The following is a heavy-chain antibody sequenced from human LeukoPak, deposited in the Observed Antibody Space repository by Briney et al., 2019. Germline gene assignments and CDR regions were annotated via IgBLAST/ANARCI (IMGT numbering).Heavy chain of an antibody. V-gene: IGHV3-74*01. CDR3: VRSSGYPDY. CDR1: GFTFSTYW. CDR2: INGDGSTI. Sequence: PGGSLRLSCAASGFTFSTYWMHWVRQAPGKGLVWVSRINGDGSTITYADSVKGRFTSSRDNVKNTLYLQMNSLRAEDTAVYHCVRSSGYPDYWGQGTLVTVSS. D-gene: IGHD3-22*01. J-gene: IGHJ4*02.